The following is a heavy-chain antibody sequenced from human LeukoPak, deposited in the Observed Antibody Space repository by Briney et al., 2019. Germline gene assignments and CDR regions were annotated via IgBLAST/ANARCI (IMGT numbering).Heavy chain of an antibody. CDR2: ISDDGD. Sequence: PGGSLRLSCAASGFTFNNFVMSWVRQAPGKGLEWVSGISDDGDAYADSVKGRFTISRDNSKNTLFLQMNRLRTDDSALYYCARDYSWSALGWRLSYSHWGQGTLVTVSS. CDR1: GFTFNNFV. CDR3: ARDYSWSALGWRLSYSH. J-gene: IGHJ4*02. D-gene: IGHD2-15*01. V-gene: IGHV3-23*01.